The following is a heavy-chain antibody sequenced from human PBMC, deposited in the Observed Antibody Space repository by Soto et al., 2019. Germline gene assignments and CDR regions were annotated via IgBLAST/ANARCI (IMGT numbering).Heavy chain of an antibody. CDR2: ISAYNGNT. J-gene: IGHJ6*02. D-gene: IGHD6-19*01. CDR3: ARDLGLYSSGWYRYYYGMDV. V-gene: IGHV1-18*04. Sequence: GASVKVSGKASGYTFTSYGISWVRQAPGQGLEWMGWISAYNGNTNYAQKLQGRVTMTTDTSTSTAYMELRSLRSDDTAVYYCARDLGLYSSGWYRYYYGMDVWGQGTTVTVSS. CDR1: GYTFTSYG.